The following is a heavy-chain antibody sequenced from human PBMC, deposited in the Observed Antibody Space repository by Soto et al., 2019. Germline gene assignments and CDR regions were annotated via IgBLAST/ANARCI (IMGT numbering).Heavy chain of an antibody. J-gene: IGHJ5*02. V-gene: IGHV3-23*01. CDR2: ISGSGGST. CDR3: AIGDGSGKSRNLFYP. CDR1: GFTFSSYA. D-gene: IGHD2-2*03. Sequence: GGSLRLSCAASGFTFSSYAMSWVRQAPGKGLEWVSAISGSGGSTYYADSVKGRFTISRDNSKNTLYLQMNSLRAEDTALYYCAIGDGSGKSRNLFYPWDQGSLVTVSS.